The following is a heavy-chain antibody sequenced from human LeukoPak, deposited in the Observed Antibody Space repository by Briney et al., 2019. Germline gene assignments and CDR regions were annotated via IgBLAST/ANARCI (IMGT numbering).Heavy chain of an antibody. CDR1: GYTSSSYW. D-gene: IGHD6-13*01. Sequence: GGSLRLSCAASGYTSSSYWMTWVRQAPGKGLDWVANINQDGSEKYYVDSVKGRFTISRDNAKNSLYLQMNSLRDEDTAVYYCARDGLPAAGDYWGQGTLVTVSS. J-gene: IGHJ4*02. V-gene: IGHV3-7*01. CDR2: INQDGSEK. CDR3: ARDGLPAAGDY.